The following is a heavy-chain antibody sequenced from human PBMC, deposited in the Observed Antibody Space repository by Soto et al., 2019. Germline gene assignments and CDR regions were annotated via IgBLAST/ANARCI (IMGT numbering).Heavy chain of an antibody. CDR2: ISYDGSNK. V-gene: IGHV3-30*18. J-gene: IGHJ4*02. Sequence: QVQLVESGGGVVQPGRSLRLSCAASGFTFSSYGMHWVRQAPGKGLEWVAVISYDGSNKYYADSVKGRFTISRDNSKNTLYLQMNSLRAEDTAVYYCAKVSSTVTPLDDWGQGTLVTVSS. D-gene: IGHD4-4*01. CDR1: GFTFSSYG. CDR3: AKVSSTVTPLDD.